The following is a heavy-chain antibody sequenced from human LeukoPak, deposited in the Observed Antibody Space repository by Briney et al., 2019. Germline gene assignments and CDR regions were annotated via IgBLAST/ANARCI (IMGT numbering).Heavy chain of an antibody. CDR3: ARGRRLGFRNWFDP. J-gene: IGHJ5*02. D-gene: IGHD3-10*01. Sequence: PSETLSLTCAVYGGSFSGYYWSWIRQPPGKGLEWIGEINHSGSTNYNPSLKSRVTISIDTSKNQFSLKLSSVTAADTAVYYCARGRRLGFRNWFDPWGRGTLVTVSS. CDR2: INHSGST. CDR1: GGSFSGYY. V-gene: IGHV4-34*01.